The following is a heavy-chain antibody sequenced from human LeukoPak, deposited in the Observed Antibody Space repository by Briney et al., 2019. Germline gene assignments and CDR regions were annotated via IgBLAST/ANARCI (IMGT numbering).Heavy chain of an antibody. J-gene: IGHJ4*02. D-gene: IGHD5-18*01. CDR2: ISSSSSSI. V-gene: IGHV3-21*01. Sequence: GGSLRLSCAASGFTFNSYSMNWVRQAPGKGLEWVSSISSSSSSIYYTDSVKGRFTISRDNAKNSLYLQMNSLRAEDTAVYYCARASGDIVETATMGSYWGQGTLVTVSS. CDR3: ARASGDIVETATMGSY. CDR1: GFTFNSYS.